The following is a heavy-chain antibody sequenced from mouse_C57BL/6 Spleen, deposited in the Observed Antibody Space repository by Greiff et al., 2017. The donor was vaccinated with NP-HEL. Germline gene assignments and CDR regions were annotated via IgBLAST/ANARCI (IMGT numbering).Heavy chain of an antibody. CDR3: AGIYYGNPYYAMDY. V-gene: IGHV1-26*01. CDR2: INPNNGGT. J-gene: IGHJ4*01. CDR1: GYTFTDYY. Sequence: EVQLQQSGPELVKPGASVKISCKASGYTFTDYYMNWVKQSHGKSLEWIGDINPNNGGTSYNQKFKGKATLTVDKSSSTAYMELRSLTSEDSAVYYCAGIYYGNPYYAMDYWGQGTSVTVSS. D-gene: IGHD2-1*01.